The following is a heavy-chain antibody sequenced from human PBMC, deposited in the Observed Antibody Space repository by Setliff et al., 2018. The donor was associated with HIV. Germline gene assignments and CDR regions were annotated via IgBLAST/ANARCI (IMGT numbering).Heavy chain of an antibody. D-gene: IGHD3-10*01. Sequence: SETLSLTCAVSGYSISSGYYWGWFRQPPGKGLEWIGSIYHSGSTYYNPSLKSRVTISVDTSKNQFSLKLSSVTAADTAVYYCASSALWFGELLGLGAFDIWGQGTMVTVSS. J-gene: IGHJ3*02. CDR3: ASSALWFGELLGLGAFDI. V-gene: IGHV4-38-2*01. CDR2: IYHSGST. CDR1: GYSISSGYY.